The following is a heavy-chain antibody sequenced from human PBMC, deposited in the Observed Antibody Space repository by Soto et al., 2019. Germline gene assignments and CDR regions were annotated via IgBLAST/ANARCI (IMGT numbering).Heavy chain of an antibody. Sequence: SETLSLTCAVYDGSFSGYYWSWIRQPPGQGLEWIGYIYSGGLTNYNPSLKSRFTISVDTSKSQFSLTLTSVTAADTAVYFCARQAAYRANYYFDFWGQGALVTVSS. CDR2: IYSGGLT. CDR1: DGSFSGYY. J-gene: IGHJ4*02. D-gene: IGHD2-15*01. CDR3: ARQAAYRANYYFDF. V-gene: IGHV4-59*08.